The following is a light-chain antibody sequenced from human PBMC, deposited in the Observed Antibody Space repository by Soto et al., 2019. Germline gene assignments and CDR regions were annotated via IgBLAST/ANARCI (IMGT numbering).Light chain of an antibody. Sequence: EIVLTQSPGTLCLSPGERATLSCRASQSVSSSYLAWYQQKPGQAPRLLIYGASSRATGIPDRFSGSGSGTDFTLTISRLEPEDFAVYYCQQYGSSPGFGGGTKVEIK. CDR2: GAS. CDR1: QSVSSSY. J-gene: IGKJ4*02. CDR3: QQYGSSPG. V-gene: IGKV3-20*01.